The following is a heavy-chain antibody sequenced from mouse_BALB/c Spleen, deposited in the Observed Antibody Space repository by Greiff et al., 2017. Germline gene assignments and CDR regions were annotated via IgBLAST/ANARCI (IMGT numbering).Heavy chain of an antibody. Sequence: QVQLKQSGAELVRPGTSVKVSCKASGYAFTNYLIEWVKQRPGQGLEWIGVINPGSGGTNYNEKFKGKATLTADKSSSTAYMQLSSLTSDDSAVYFCARYWDVGYFDVWGAGTTVTVSS. J-gene: IGHJ1*01. D-gene: IGHD4-1*01. CDR2: INPGSGGT. V-gene: IGHV1-54*01. CDR3: ARYWDVGYFDV. CDR1: GYAFTNYL.